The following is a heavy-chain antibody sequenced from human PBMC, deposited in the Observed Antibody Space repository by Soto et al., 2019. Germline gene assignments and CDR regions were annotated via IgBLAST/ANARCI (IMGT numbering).Heavy chain of an antibody. Sequence: PSETLSLTCTVSGGSISSSSYYWGWIRQPPGKGLEWIGSIYYSGSTYYNPSLKSRVTISVDTSKNQFSLKLSSVTAADTAVYYCARLRRFLEWCDAFDIWGQGTMVTVSS. CDR1: GGSISSSSYY. CDR2: IYYSGST. D-gene: IGHD3-3*01. V-gene: IGHV4-39*01. CDR3: ARLRRFLEWCDAFDI. J-gene: IGHJ3*02.